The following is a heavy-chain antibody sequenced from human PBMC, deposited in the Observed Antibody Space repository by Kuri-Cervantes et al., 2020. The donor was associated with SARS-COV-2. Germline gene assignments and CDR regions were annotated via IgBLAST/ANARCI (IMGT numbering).Heavy chain of an antibody. CDR2: FDPEDGET. Sequence: KISCKGSGYSFTNYWITWVRQMPGKGLEWMGGFDPEDGETIYAQKFQGRVTMTEDTSTDTAYMELSSLRSEDTAVYYCATTIFGVVPRDWGQGTLVTVSS. CDR3: ATTIFGVVPRD. CDR1: GYSFTNYW. J-gene: IGHJ4*02. V-gene: IGHV1-24*01. D-gene: IGHD3-3*01.